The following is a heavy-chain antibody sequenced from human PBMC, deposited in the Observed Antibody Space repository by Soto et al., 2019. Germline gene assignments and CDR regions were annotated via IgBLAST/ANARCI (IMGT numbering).Heavy chain of an antibody. J-gene: IGHJ3*02. Sequence: GASVKVSCKASGYTFTSYYMHWVRQAPGQGLEWMGIINPSGGSTSYAQKFQGRVTMTRDTSTSTVYMELSSLRPEDTAVYYCAATSNVLRYFDWFSAFDIWGQGTMVTVSS. CDR3: AATSNVLRYFDWFSAFDI. D-gene: IGHD3-9*01. CDR2: INPSGGST. CDR1: GYTFTSYY. V-gene: IGHV1-46*01.